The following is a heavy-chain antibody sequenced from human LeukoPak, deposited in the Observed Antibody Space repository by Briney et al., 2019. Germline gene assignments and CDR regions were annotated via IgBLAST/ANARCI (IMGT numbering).Heavy chain of an antibody. CDR3: ARRSIAVACRAFDI. Sequence: PSDTLSLIRAVCGGPFSVYYWRWPRQPPGKGLEWIGENNHSGSTNYNPSLKSPVTISVDTSTNQFSLKLSAVTAAYTAVYYCARRSIAVACRAFDIWGQGTMVTVSS. CDR2: NNHSGST. CDR1: GGPFSVYY. D-gene: IGHD6-19*01. V-gene: IGHV4-34*01. J-gene: IGHJ3*02.